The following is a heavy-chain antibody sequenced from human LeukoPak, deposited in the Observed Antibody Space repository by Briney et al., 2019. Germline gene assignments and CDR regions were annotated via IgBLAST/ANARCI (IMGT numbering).Heavy chain of an antibody. CDR1: GGSISSYY. D-gene: IGHD3-3*01. CDR3: ARVRFLEWLTDY. CDR2: IYTSGST. Sequence: SETLSLTCTVSGGSISSYYWSWIRQPAGKGLEWIGRIYTSGSTNYNPSLKSRVTISVDTSKNQFSLKLSSVTAADTAVYYCARVRFLEWLTDYWGQGTLVTVSS. V-gene: IGHV4-4*07. J-gene: IGHJ4*02.